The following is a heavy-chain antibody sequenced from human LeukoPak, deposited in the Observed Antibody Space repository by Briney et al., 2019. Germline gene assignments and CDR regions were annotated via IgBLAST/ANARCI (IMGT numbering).Heavy chain of an antibody. CDR2: INSDGSST. D-gene: IGHD3-9*01. Sequence: GGSLRLSCAASGFTFSSYWMHWVRQAPGKGLVWVSRINSDGSSTSYADSVKGRFTISRDNAKNTLYLQMNSLRAEDTAVYYCARDLPLYDTLTGYYVFEAFDIWGQGTMVTVSS. J-gene: IGHJ3*02. CDR1: GFTFSSYW. CDR3: ARDLPLYDTLTGYYVFEAFDI. V-gene: IGHV3-74*01.